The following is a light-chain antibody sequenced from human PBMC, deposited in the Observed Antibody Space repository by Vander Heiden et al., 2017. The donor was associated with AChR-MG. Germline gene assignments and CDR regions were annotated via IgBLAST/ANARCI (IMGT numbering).Light chain of an antibody. V-gene: IGKV2D-29*02. J-gene: IGKJ1*01. CDR1: ESLLHSNGKTY. CDR3: MQNLFLWT. Sequence: DIVMTQTPLSLSVTLGQPASISCKSSESLLHSNGKTYLSWYFQKAGHSPQLLIFEVFNRISGVPDRFSGSGSGTNFTLKISRVEAEDAGVFYCMQNLFLWTFGQGTKVDI. CDR2: EVF.